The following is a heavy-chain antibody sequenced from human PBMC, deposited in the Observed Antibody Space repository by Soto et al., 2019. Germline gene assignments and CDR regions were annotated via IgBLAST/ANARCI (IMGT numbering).Heavy chain of an antibody. Sequence: SETLSLTCAVSGVSISSGGYSWSWIRQPPGKGLEWIGYMYHSGSTYYNPSLKSRVTISIDRSKNQFPLKLNSVTAADTAVYYCARDLWGYCGTDCYPLDVWGQGTTVTVSS. D-gene: IGHD2-21*02. J-gene: IGHJ6*02. CDR3: ARDLWGYCGTDCYPLDV. CDR1: GVSISSGGYS. V-gene: IGHV4-30-2*01. CDR2: MYHSGST.